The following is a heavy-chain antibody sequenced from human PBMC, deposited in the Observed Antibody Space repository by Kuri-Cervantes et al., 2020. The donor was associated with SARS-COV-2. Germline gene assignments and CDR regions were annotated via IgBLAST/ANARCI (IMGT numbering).Heavy chain of an antibody. Sequence: AESLSPSCALYGGSFSGYYWGWIRQPPGKGLEWVGYIYYSGSTNYNTSLKSRVTIPVDTSKNQFSLKLSSVTAAGTAVYYCARDHRGKNWNHRTFWYFDLWGRGTLVTVSS. J-gene: IGHJ2*01. CDR2: IYYSGST. V-gene: IGHV4-59*01. CDR1: GGSFSGYY. CDR3: ARDHRGKNWNHRTFWYFDL. D-gene: IGHD1-14*01.